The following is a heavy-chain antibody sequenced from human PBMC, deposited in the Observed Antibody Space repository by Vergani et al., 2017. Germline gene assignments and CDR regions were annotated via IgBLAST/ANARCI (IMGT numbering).Heavy chain of an antibody. CDR3: ADLYGDDVFSPF. CDR1: GFKFFDYW. CDR2: IKDDGTEQ. V-gene: IGHV3-7*03. J-gene: IGHJ4*02. Sequence: EVRLVESGGGLVQPGGSLRLSCAASGFKFFDYWMFWVRQAPGKGLEWVANIKDDGTEQYYVDSVKGRFTISRDNTRNSAYLQINSLRAEDTAFYYCADLYGDDVFSPFWGQGTLVTVSS. D-gene: IGHD2-21*01.